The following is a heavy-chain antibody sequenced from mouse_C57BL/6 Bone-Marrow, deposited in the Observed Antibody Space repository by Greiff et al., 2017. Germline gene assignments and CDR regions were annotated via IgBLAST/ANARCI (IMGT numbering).Heavy chain of an antibody. J-gene: IGHJ2*01. CDR1: GFNIQDDY. V-gene: IGHV14-4*01. CDR3: SSFAGNYFDF. CDR2: IDPEIGDT. Sequence: EVQLQQSGAELVRPGASVKLSCTASGFNIQDDYIHWVKQRPEQGLEWIGWIDPEIGDTEYASKFQGKATITSDTSSNTAYLQLSSLTSEDTAVYYCSSFAGNYFDFWGQGTPLTVAS. D-gene: IGHD1-1*02.